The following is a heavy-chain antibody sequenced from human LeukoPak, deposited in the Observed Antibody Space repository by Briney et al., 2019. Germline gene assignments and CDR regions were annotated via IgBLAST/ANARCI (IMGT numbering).Heavy chain of an antibody. CDR3: ARYYDSSGYVKDWFDP. J-gene: IGHJ5*02. D-gene: IGHD3-22*01. Sequence: GGSLRLSCAASGFTFSSYWMNWVRQAPGKGLEWVANIKQDGSEKYYVDSVKGRFTISRDNAKSSLYLQMNSLRAEDTAVYYCARYYDSSGYVKDWFDPWGQGTLVTVSS. V-gene: IGHV3-7*01. CDR1: GFTFSSYW. CDR2: IKQDGSEK.